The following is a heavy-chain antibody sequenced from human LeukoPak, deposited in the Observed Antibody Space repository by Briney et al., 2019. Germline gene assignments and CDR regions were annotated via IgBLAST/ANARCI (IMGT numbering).Heavy chain of an antibody. CDR3: ARARRYIYGLSLPNFYYYYYGMDV. D-gene: IGHD5-18*01. CDR1: GDSVSSNSAA. J-gene: IGHJ6*02. V-gene: IGHV6-1*01. Sequence: SQTLSLTCAISGDSVSSNSAAWNWIRQSPSRGLEWLGRTYYRSKWYNYYAVSVKSRITINPDTSKNQFSLHLNSVSPEDTAVYYCARARRYIYGLSLPNFYYYYYGMDVWGQGTTVTVSS. CDR2: TYYRSKWYN.